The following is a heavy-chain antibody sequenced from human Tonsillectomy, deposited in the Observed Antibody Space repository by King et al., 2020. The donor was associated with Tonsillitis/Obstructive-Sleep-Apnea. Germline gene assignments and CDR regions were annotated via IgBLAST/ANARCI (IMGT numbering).Heavy chain of an antibody. Sequence: VQLVESGGGLVQPGGSLRLSCAASGFTFSSYAMSWVRQTPGRGLEWVSTISDSGGSTYYADSVKGRFTISRDNSKDTLYLQMNSLRAEDTAVYYCAKDCCGYRCSSWSDYWGQGTLVSVSS. V-gene: IGHV3-23*04. J-gene: IGHJ4*02. CDR1: GFTFSSYA. CDR3: AKDCCGYRCSSWSDY. CDR2: ISDSGGST. D-gene: IGHD6-13*01.